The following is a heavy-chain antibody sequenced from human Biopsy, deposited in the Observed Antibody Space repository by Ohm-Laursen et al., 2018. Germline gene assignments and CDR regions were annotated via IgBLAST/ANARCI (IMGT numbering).Heavy chain of an antibody. CDR2: ISSRTSSS. CDR3: ARWYGYLFYGCNGMDV. D-gene: IGHD3-10*01. J-gene: IGHJ4*02. CDR1: GFTFNVYS. V-gene: IGHV3-21*01. Sequence: SLRLSCAASGFTFNVYSIVWVRQAPGKGLEWVSFISSRTSSSYYADSVQGRVTITRDNANNTVSLQMNNLRVDDTAVYYCARWYGYLFYGCNGMDVWGQGTLVTVSS.